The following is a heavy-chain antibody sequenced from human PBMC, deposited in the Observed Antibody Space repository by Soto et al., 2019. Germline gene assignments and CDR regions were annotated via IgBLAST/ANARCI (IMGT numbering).Heavy chain of an antibody. CDR2: ISYDGSNK. Sequence: GGSLRLSCAASGFTFSSYGMHWVRQAPGKGLEWVAVISYDGSNKYYADSVKGRFTISRDNSKNTLYLQMNSLRAEDTAVYYCAKEKLAYYDSSGYFGYWGQGTLVTVS. CDR1: GFTFSSYG. D-gene: IGHD3-22*01. V-gene: IGHV3-30*18. CDR3: AKEKLAYYDSSGYFGY. J-gene: IGHJ4*02.